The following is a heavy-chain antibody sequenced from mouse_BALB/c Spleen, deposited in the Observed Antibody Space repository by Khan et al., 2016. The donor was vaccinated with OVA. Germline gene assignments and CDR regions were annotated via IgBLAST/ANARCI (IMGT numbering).Heavy chain of an antibody. D-gene: IGHD2-14*01. Sequence: VQLQQSGAELARPGASVKMSCKASGYTFTSYTIHWIKKRSGQGLERIGYINPSNGYTNYNQMFKDKATLTTDKSTTTAYLQLSSLTSDDTAVSNSVRDGAYHRNDGWFAYWDQGTLVTVSA. CDR1: GYTFTSYT. J-gene: IGHJ3*01. CDR3: VRDGAYHRNDGWFAY. V-gene: IGHV1-4*01. CDR2: INPSNGYT.